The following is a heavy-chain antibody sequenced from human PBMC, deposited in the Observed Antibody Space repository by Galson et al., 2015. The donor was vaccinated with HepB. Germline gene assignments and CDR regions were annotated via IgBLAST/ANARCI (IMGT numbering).Heavy chain of an antibody. Sequence: SLRLSCAASGFSVYSNYMNWVRQAPGKGLEWVSLIYSSSSYTGYADFGRGRFTISRDNSRNALYLHMNSLRVDDTALYYCVKPRGAGAGDYQNWYFDLWGRGTLVTVSS. CDR1: GFSVYSNY. V-gene: IGHV3-66*03. CDR2: IYSSSSYT. CDR3: VKPRGAGAGDYQNWYFDL. J-gene: IGHJ2*01. D-gene: IGHD4-17*01.